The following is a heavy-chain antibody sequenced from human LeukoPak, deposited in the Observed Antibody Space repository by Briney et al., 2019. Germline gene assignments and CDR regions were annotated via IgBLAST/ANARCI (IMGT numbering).Heavy chain of an antibody. CDR3: ARGRGSS. Sequence: PGGSPRLSCAASGFTFTSYVMNWVRQPPGKGLEWISYIGTRGTTMYYADSVKGRFTISRDNAKNSLYLQMNSLRDEDTAIYYCARGRGSSWGQGTLVTVSS. J-gene: IGHJ5*02. D-gene: IGHD2-21*01. CDR2: IGTRGTTM. CDR1: GFTFTSYV. V-gene: IGHV3-48*02.